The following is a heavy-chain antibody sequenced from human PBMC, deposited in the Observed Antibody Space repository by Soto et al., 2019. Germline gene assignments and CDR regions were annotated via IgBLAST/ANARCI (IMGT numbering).Heavy chain of an antibody. J-gene: IGHJ4*02. D-gene: IGHD5-12*01. CDR2: ISGSGDTT. Sequence: GGSLRLSCAASGFTFSSYGMSWVRQAPGKGLECVSIISGSGDTTYYADSVKGRFTISRDSSKNMLYLQMNSLRAEDTAVYYCAKYVDIVGTRQFDYWGQGTLVTVSS. V-gene: IGHV3-23*01. CDR1: GFTFSSYG. CDR3: AKYVDIVGTRQFDY.